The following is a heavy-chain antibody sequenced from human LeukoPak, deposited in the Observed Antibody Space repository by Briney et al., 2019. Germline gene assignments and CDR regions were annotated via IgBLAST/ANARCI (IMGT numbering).Heavy chain of an antibody. CDR2: IYYTGST. CDR3: ARSGKSAYILDY. CDR1: GGSISSYY. D-gene: IGHD3-16*01. V-gene: IGHV4-59*01. Sequence: SETLSLTCTVSGGSISSYYWSWVRQPPGKGLEWIGYIYYTGSTNYNPSLKSRVTISVDTSKNQFSLKLSSVTAADTAVYYCARSGKSAYILDYWGQGTLVTVSS. J-gene: IGHJ4*02.